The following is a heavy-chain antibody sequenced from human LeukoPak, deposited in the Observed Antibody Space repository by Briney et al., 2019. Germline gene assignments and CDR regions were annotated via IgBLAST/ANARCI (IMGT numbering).Heavy chain of an antibody. D-gene: IGHD2-2*01. J-gene: IGHJ4*02. V-gene: IGHV4-59*11. CDR1: GGAINSHY. CDR3: ARVGGESCTSTNCYSIDY. Sequence: PSETLSLTCTVSGGAINSHYWSWIRQTPGKGLDWIGYIYYSGSTNYNPSLKSRVTISIDTSKNQFSLKLSSVTAADTAVYYCARVGGESCTSTNCYSIDYWGQGTLVTVSS. CDR2: IYYSGST.